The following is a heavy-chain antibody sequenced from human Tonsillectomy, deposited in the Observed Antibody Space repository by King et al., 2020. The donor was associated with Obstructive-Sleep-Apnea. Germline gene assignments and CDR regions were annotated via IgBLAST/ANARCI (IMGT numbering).Heavy chain of an antibody. J-gene: IGHJ5*01. D-gene: IGHD3-9*01. CDR2: IFPDDYDT. Sequence: QLVQSGAEVRKPGESLRISCQGFGYTFTNYRIGWVRQKPGKGLEWMGLIFPDDYDTRYSPSFQGQVTISVDESINSAYLQWSSLKASDTAMYYCARHAGHDFLTGYYNSFDSWGQGTLVTVSS. CDR1: GYTFTNYR. CDR3: ARHAGHDFLTGYYNSFDS. V-gene: IGHV5-51*01.